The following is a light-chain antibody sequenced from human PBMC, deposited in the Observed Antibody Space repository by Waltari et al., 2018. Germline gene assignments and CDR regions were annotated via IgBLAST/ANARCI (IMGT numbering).Light chain of an antibody. V-gene: IGKV3-20*01. J-gene: IGKJ4*01. CDR1: RSVSSIS. CDR3: QQYDGSAVT. Sequence: ERATPACRASRSVSSISLAWYQQKPGQAPRLLIYGTSSRATGFPDRFSGSGSGTDFTLTISRLEPEDFAVYHCQQYDGSAVTFGGGTKVEIK. CDR2: GTS.